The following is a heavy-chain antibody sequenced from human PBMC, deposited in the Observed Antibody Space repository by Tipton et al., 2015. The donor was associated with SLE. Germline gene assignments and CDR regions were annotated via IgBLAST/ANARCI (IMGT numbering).Heavy chain of an antibody. J-gene: IGHJ6*02. CDR2: IYTSGST. CDR3: ARDVDSSRDV. CDR1: GGSISSGNYY. D-gene: IGHD3-22*01. V-gene: IGHV4-61*02. Sequence: TLSLTCTVSGGSISSGNYYYNWIRQPAGKGLEWIGRIYTSGSTDYNPSLKSRVTMSVDTSKNQFSLKLSSVTAADTAVYYCARDVDSSRDVWGQGTTVTVSS.